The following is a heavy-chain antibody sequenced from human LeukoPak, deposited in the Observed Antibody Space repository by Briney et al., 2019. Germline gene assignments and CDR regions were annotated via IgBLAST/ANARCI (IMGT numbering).Heavy chain of an antibody. Sequence: SETPSLTCTVSGGSVSSHQWSWIRQPPGKGLEWIGYIYYSGSTNYNPSLKSRFTISIDTSNNRFSLKLSSVTAADTAVYYCARGVLTTVSYYMDVWGNGTTVTVSS. J-gene: IGHJ6*03. CDR3: ARGVLTTVSYYMDV. V-gene: IGHV4-59*02. CDR2: IYYSGST. D-gene: IGHD4-11*01. CDR1: GGSVSSHQ.